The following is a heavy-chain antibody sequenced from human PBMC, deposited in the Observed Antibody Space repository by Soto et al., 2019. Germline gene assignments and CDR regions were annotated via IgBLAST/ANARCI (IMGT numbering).Heavy chain of an antibody. Sequence: ASVTVSCTASGYTFTGYYMHWVRQAPGQGLEWMGWINPNSGGTNYAQKFQGWVTMTRDTSISTAYMELSRLRSDDTAVYYCARGDDILTGYRTHGMDVWGQGTTVTVS. D-gene: IGHD3-9*01. J-gene: IGHJ6*02. CDR2: INPNSGGT. V-gene: IGHV1-2*04. CDR1: GYTFTGYY. CDR3: ARGDDILTGYRTHGMDV.